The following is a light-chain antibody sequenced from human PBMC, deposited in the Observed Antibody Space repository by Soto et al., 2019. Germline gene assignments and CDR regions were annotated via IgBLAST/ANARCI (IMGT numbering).Light chain of an antibody. V-gene: IGKV3-20*01. CDR3: QQYDSTPLYT. J-gene: IGKJ2*01. CDR2: GAT. Sequence: EIVLTKSPGTLSLSPGERATLACRASQRVRGSYLAWYRQRPGQAPRLLIYGATSRATGIPDRFSGSGSGTAFTLTIIRLEPEDFAVYYCQQYDSTPLYTFGQGTKLEIK. CDR1: QRVRGSY.